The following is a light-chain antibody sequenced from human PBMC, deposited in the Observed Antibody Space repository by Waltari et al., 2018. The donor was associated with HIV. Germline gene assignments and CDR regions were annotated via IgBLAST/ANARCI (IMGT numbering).Light chain of an antibody. CDR3: ASWDDSLNAFV. CDR2: RNS. Sequence: QSVLTQPPSASATPGQRITISCSGGNSNIKSNYVYWYQQLPGTAPKVFIYRNSQRPSGVPDRFSGSKSGTSASLIISGVRSGDEADYYCASWDDSLNAFVFGTGTKVTVL. V-gene: IGLV1-47*01. CDR1: NSNIKSNY. J-gene: IGLJ1*01.